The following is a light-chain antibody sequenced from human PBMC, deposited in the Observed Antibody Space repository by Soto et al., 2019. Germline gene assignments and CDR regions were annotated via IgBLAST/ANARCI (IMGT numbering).Light chain of an antibody. Sequence: QSALTQPASVSGSPGQSITISCTGTSSDVGSYNLVSWYQQHPGKAPKLMIYEGSKRPSGVSNRFSGSKSGNTASLTISGLQAEDEADYYCCSYAGIYVFGPGTKLTVL. V-gene: IGLV2-23*01. J-gene: IGLJ1*01. CDR3: CSYAGIYV. CDR2: EGS. CDR1: SSDVGSYNL.